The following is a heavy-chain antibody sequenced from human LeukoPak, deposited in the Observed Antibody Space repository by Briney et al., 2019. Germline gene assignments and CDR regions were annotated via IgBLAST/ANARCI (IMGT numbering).Heavy chain of an antibody. CDR1: GFTFSSYW. CDR3: ARDRRGYYDSSGYHY. Sequence: HPGGSLRLSCAASGFTFSSYWMSWVRQAPGKGLEWVANIKQDESEKYYVDSVKGRFTISRDNAKNSLYLQMNSLRAEDTAVYYCARDRRGYYDSSGYHYWGQGTLVTVSS. J-gene: IGHJ4*02. D-gene: IGHD3-22*01. V-gene: IGHV3-7*01. CDR2: IKQDESEK.